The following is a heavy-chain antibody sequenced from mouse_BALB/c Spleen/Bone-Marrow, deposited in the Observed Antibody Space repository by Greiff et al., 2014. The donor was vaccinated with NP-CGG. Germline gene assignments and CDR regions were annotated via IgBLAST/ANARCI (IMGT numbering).Heavy chain of an antibody. CDR1: GYTFTSYI. Sequence: VQLQQSGPELVQPGASVKMSCKASGYTFTSYIMQWVKQKPGQGLEWIGYINPYNDGTKYNEKFKGKATLTPDKSSSTAYMGLSSLTSEDSAVYYCARFDGYYSLYFDVWGAGTTVTVSS. V-gene: IGHV1-14*01. CDR3: ARFDGYYSLYFDV. J-gene: IGHJ1*01. CDR2: INPYNDGT. D-gene: IGHD2-3*01.